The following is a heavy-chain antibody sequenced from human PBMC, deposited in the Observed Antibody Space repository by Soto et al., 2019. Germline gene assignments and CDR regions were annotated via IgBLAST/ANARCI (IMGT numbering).Heavy chain of an antibody. CDR2: ISGSGGRT. V-gene: IGHV3-23*01. D-gene: IGHD6-25*01. CDR1: GFTFSSYA. CDR3: AKDYIQPQRFDAFDI. J-gene: IGHJ3*02. Sequence: GGSLRLSCAASGFTFSSYAMSWVRQAPGKGLEWVSAISGSGGRTYYAESVKGRLTISRDNSKNTLYLQMNSLRAEDTAVYYCAKDYIQPQRFDAFDIWGQGTMVTVSS.